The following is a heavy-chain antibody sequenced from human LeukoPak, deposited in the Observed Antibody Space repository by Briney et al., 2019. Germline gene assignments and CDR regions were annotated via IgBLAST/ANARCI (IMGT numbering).Heavy chain of an antibody. CDR3: AKPREYTAGFFDY. V-gene: IGHV7-4-1*02. D-gene: IGHD5-18*01. Sequence: GASVKVSCKASGYTYSSYAMSWVRQAPGQGLEWMGWINTNIGTPTYAQGFTGRFVFSLDTSVSTAYLQISSLKADDTAVYYCAKPREYTAGFFDYWGQGTLVTVSS. CDR2: INTNIGTP. J-gene: IGHJ4*02. CDR1: GYTYSSYA.